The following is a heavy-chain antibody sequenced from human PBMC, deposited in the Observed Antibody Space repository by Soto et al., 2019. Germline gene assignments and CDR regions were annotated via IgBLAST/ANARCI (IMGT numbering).Heavy chain of an antibody. CDR3: AMVGRFCSGSNSVE. D-gene: IGHD2-15*01. Sequence: PGGSLRLSCAASGFTFSSYAMKWVRQAPGKGLEWVSLIGEGGSPTYYADSVKGRFTISRDNSKNTLYLQMISLRAEDTAVYYCAMVGRFCSGSNSVEWGRGTLV. CDR2: IGEGGSPT. J-gene: IGHJ4*02. V-gene: IGHV3-23*01. CDR1: GFTFSSYA.